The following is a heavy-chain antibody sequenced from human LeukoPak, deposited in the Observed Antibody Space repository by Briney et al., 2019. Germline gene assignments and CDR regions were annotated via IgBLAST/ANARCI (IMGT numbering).Heavy chain of an antibody. J-gene: IGHJ4*02. V-gene: IGHV1-3*01. Sequence: EASVKVSCKASGYTFTSYAMHWVRQAPGQRLEWMGWINAGNGNTKYSQKFQGRVTITRDTSASTAYMELSSLRSEDTAVYYCARLRKISNGNYFDYWGQGTLVTVSS. CDR2: INAGNGNT. CDR1: GYTFTSYA. CDR3: ARLRKISNGNYFDY. D-gene: IGHD4-11*01.